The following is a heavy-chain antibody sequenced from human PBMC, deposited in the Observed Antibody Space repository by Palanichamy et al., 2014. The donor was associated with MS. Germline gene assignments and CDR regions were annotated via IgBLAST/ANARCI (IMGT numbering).Heavy chain of an antibody. CDR3: GRDEGDYGGTFDY. Sequence: QVQVVEVWGRRGPAWRSLRLSCAASGFTFSSYVMHWVRQAPGKGLEWVAVISYDGSNKYYADSVKGRVTISRDNSKNALYLQMNSLRAEDTAVYYCGRDEGDYGGTFDYWGLGTLVTVSS. CDR1: GFTFSSYV. V-gene: IGHV3-30-3*01. CDR2: ISYDGSNK. J-gene: IGHJ4*02. D-gene: IGHD4-23*01.